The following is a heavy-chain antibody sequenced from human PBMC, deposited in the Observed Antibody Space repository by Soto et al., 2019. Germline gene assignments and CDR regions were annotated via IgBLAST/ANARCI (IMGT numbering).Heavy chain of an antibody. D-gene: IGHD5-12*01. Sequence: SQTLSLTCAISGDSVSSDTASWNWIRQSPSRDLEWLGRTYFRSKWYNDYAVSVKSRIIINPDTSNNQFSLQLNSVTPEDTAVYFCAKGDNLGPKTGYAFDPWGPGIMVTVSS. V-gene: IGHV6-1*01. CDR1: GDSVSSDTAS. CDR3: AKGDNLGPKTGYAFDP. J-gene: IGHJ5*02. CDR2: TYFRSKWYN.